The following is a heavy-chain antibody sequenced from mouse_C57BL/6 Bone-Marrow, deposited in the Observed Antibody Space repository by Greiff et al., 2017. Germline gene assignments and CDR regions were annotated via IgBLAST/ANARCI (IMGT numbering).Heavy chain of an antibody. CDR3: AREHYYGSSHYYAMDY. J-gene: IGHJ4*01. CDR1: GYAFSSSW. CDR2: FYPGDGDT. Sequence: VQLQQSGPELVKPGASVKISCKASGYAFSSSWMNWVKQRPGRGLEGIGRFYPGDGDTNYNGKFKGKATLTADKSSSTAYMQLSSLTSEDSAVYFCAREHYYGSSHYYAMDYWGQGTSVTVSS. V-gene: IGHV1-82*01. D-gene: IGHD1-1*01.